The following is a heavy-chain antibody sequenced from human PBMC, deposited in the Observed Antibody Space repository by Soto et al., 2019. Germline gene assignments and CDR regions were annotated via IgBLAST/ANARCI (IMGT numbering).Heavy chain of an antibody. V-gene: IGHV3-15*01. J-gene: IGHJ5*01. CDR3: TSEKGWRQSPLDS. Sequence: SGGSLRLSCAASGFIFRNAWMSWVRQAPGKGLEWVGRIKSKSSGGTTDYAAPVEGRVTITRDDSKSILYLQMTSLTVEDTAVYFCTSEKGWRQSPLDSWGQGALVTVSS. CDR1: GFIFRNAW. D-gene: IGHD4-4*01. CDR2: IKSKSSGGTT.